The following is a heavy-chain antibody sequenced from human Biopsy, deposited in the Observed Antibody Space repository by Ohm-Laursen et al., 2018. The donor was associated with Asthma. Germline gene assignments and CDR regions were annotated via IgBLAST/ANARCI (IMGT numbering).Heavy chain of an antibody. J-gene: IGHJ4*02. CDR2: IHTNTGNP. Sequence: ASVKVSCKASGYNFIRHSLSWVRQAPGQGPEWMGWIHTNTGNPTYAHGFTGRYVFSLDTSVSTAYLQISRLKSEDTAVYYCARVQRDFSTGYFTFDDWGQGTLVTVSS. CDR1: GYNFIRHS. CDR3: ARVQRDFSTGYFTFDD. V-gene: IGHV7-4-1*02. D-gene: IGHD3/OR15-3a*01.